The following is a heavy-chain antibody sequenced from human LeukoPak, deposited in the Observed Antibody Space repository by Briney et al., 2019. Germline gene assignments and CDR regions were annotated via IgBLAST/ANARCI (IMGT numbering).Heavy chain of an antibody. J-gene: IGHJ6*02. CDR3: ARDRLLWFGVRYYGMDV. V-gene: IGHV3-23*01. D-gene: IGHD3-10*01. CDR2: ISGSGGST. CDR1: GFTFSSYA. Sequence: GGSLRLSCAASGFTFSSYAMSWVRQAPGKGLEWVSAISGSGGSTYYADSVKGRFTISRDNAKNSLYLQMNSLRAEDTAVYYCARDRLLWFGVRYYGMDVWGQGTTVTVSS.